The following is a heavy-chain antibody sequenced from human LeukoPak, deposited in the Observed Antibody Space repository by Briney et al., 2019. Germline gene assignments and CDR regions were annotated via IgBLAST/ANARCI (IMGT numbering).Heavy chain of an antibody. J-gene: IGHJ4*02. CDR1: GGSFSGYY. CDR3: ARPHRYGSGRWFDY. V-gene: IGHV4-34*01. D-gene: IGHD3-10*01. CDR2: INHSGST. Sequence: SETLSLTCAVYGGSFSGYYWSWIRQPPGKGLEWIGEINHSGSTNYNPSLKSRVTISVDTSKNQFSLKLSSVTAADTAVYYCARPHRYGSGRWFDYWGQGTLVTVSS.